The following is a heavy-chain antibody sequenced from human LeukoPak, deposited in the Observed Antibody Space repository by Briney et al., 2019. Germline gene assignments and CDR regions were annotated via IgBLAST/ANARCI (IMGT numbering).Heavy chain of an antibody. Sequence: GGSMRLSCAASGFTFSSYEMNWVRQAPGRGLEWVSYISNSGTIYYGDSVKGRLTISRDNAKNSLYLQMNSLRVDDTAVYYCARGGYNYGVDCWGQGTLVTVSS. CDR2: ISNSGTI. V-gene: IGHV3-48*03. CDR1: GFTFSSYE. J-gene: IGHJ4*02. CDR3: ARGGYNYGVDC. D-gene: IGHD5-18*01.